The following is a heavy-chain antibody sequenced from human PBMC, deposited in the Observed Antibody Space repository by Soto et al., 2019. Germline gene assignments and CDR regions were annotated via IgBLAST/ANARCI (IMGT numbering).Heavy chain of an antibody. J-gene: IGHJ4*02. CDR1: GNTFTYRY. CDR2: ITPFSGAV. CDR3: AGGGAGSGPFTWELPDH. D-gene: IGHD1-26*01. V-gene: IGHV1-45*02. Sequence: QMQLVQSGAEVKKTGSSVTVSCKALGNTFTYRYLHWVRQAPGQALEWMGWITPFSGAVHYAQKFKERVTITRDRSINTAYMQMSSLRSEDTAMYFCAGGGAGSGPFTWELPDHWGQGTLVTVSS.